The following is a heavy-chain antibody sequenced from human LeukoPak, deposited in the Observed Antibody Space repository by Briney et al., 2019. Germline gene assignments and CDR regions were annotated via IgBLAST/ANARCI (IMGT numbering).Heavy chain of an antibody. CDR2: IYYSGRP. CDR1: DDSISNNRYF. Sequence: SETLSLTCTISDDSISNNRYFWAWIRQPPGKGLEWIGNIYYSGRPYYNPSLKSRVTMSVDTSKNQFSLKLSSVTAADTAVYYCARVRYGSGSLYYYYYYMDVWGKGTTVTISS. J-gene: IGHJ6*03. D-gene: IGHD3-10*01. V-gene: IGHV4-39*01. CDR3: ARVRYGSGSLYYYYYYMDV.